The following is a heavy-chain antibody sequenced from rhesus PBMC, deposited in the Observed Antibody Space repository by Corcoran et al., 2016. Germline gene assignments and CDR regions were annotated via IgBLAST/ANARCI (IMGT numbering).Heavy chain of an antibody. J-gene: IGHJ4*01. D-gene: IGHD6-13*01. CDR2: IYGGIGST. CDR3: AREYSSWSTFDY. V-gene: IGHV4-147*01. CDR1: GGSISSNY. Sequence: QVQLQESGPGLVKPSETLSLTCAVSGGSISSNYWSWIRQSPGKGLEWIGFIYGGIGSTSSNPSLKSRVTISTDTSKNQFSLKLSSVTAADTAVYYCAREYSSWSTFDYWGQGVLVTVSS.